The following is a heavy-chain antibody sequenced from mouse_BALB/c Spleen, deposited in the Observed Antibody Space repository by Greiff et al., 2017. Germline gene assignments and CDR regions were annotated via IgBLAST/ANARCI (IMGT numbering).Heavy chain of an antibody. D-gene: IGHD2-4*01. CDR3: ARGSSDYAWFAY. V-gene: IGHV3-2*02. CDR2: ISYSGST. J-gene: IGHJ3*01. CDR1: GYSITSDYA. Sequence: VQLKESGPGLVKPSQSLSLTCTVTGYSITSDYAWNWIRQFPGNKLEWMGYISYSGSTSYNPSLKSRISITRDTSKNQFFLQLNSVTTEDTATYYCARGSSDYAWFAYWGQGTLVTVSA.